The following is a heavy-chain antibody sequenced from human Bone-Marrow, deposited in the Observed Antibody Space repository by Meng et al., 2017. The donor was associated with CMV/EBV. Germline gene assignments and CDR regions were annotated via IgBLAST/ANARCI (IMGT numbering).Heavy chain of an antibody. CDR2: ISGSGGST. D-gene: IGHD2-2*01. Sequence: GESLKISCAASGFTFSSYATSWVRQAPGKGLEWVSAISGSGGSTYYADSVKGRFTISRDNSKNTLYLQMNSLRAEDTAVYYCAKTRGGGYCSSTSCYPLYYFDYWGQGTLVTFSS. V-gene: IGHV3-23*01. CDR3: AKTRGGGYCSSTSCYPLYYFDY. J-gene: IGHJ4*02. CDR1: GFTFSSYA.